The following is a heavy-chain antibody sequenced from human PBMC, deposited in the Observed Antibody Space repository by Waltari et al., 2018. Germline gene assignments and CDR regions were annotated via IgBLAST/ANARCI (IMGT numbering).Heavy chain of an antibody. J-gene: IGHJ4*02. Sequence: QLQLQESGPGLVKPSETLSLTCTVSGGSISSSSYYWGWIRQPPGKGLEWIGSIYYSGSTYYTPSLKSRVTISVDTSKNQFSLKLSSVTAADTAVYYCARDLYDSSGYYKYYFDYWGQGTLVTVSS. V-gene: IGHV4-39*07. D-gene: IGHD3-22*01. CDR3: ARDLYDSSGYYKYYFDY. CDR2: IYYSGST. CDR1: GGSISSSSYY.